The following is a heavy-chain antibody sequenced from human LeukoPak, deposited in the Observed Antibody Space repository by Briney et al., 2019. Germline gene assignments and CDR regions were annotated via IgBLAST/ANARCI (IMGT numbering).Heavy chain of an antibody. Sequence: KPSETLSLTCIVSGGSVSNSDYYWGWIRQPPGRGLEWIGNISYSGRTYYNPSLKSRVTISADTTKNQLSLKLSSVTAADTAVYYCAKNDFWSGYYGHWGQGTLVTVSS. CDR3: AKNDFWSGYYGH. D-gene: IGHD3-3*01. CDR1: GGSVSNSDYY. J-gene: IGHJ4*02. CDR2: ISYSGRT. V-gene: IGHV4-39*01.